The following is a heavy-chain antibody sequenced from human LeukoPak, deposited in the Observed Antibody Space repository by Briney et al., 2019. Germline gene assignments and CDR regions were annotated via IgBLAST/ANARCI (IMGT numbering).Heavy chain of an antibody. D-gene: IGHD3-22*01. J-gene: IGHJ4*02. V-gene: IGHV7-4-1*02. Sequence: GASVKVSCKASGYTFTSYAMNWVRQAPGQGLEWMGWINTNTGNPTYAQGFTGRFVFSLDTSVSTAYLQISSLKAEDTAVYYCARVAIGNNYYYDSSGSPGIQGRFYWGQGTLVTVSS. CDR3: ARVAIGNNYYYDSSGSPGIQGRFY. CDR2: INTNTGNP. CDR1: GYTFTSYA.